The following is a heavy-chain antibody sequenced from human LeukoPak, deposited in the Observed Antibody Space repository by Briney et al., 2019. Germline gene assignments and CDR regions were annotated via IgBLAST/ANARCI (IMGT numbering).Heavy chain of an antibody. CDR1: GFTFSSYA. Sequence: PGGSLRLSCAASGFTFSSYAMRWVRQAPGKGLEWVAVISYDGSNKYYADSMNRRFTISRDNSKNTLYLQMNSLRAEDTAVYYCASYDSSGPDAFDIWGQGTMVTVSS. D-gene: IGHD3-22*01. V-gene: IGHV3-30*04. J-gene: IGHJ3*02. CDR2: ISYDGSNK. CDR3: ASYDSSGPDAFDI.